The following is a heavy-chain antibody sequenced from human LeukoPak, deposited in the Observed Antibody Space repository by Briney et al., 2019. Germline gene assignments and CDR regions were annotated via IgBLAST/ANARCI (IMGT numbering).Heavy chain of an antibody. CDR1: GFTFSSHA. CDR2: ISGSGGST. Sequence: GGSLRLSCAASGFTFSSHAMSWVRQAPGKGLEWVSAISGSGGSTYYADSVKGRFTISRDNSKNTLYLQMNSLRAEDTAVYYCAKVGDYYGSGSYYNVDYYGMDVWGQGTTVTVSS. J-gene: IGHJ6*02. V-gene: IGHV3-23*01. D-gene: IGHD3-10*01. CDR3: AKVGDYYGSGSYYNVDYYGMDV.